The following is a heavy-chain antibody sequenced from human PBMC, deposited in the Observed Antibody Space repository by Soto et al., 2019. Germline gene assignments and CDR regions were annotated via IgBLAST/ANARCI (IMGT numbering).Heavy chain of an antibody. CDR3: VKLPVTTASYYYFGMDV. CDR1: GFPFSTYP. J-gene: IGHJ6*02. Sequence: GGSLRLSCAASGFPFSTYPMNWVRQVPGKGLEWVSGISGSGISTFYADSVKGRFTISRDNSKNTVYLQMNRLRAEDTALYYCVKLPVTTASYYYFGMDVWGQGTTVTVSS. V-gene: IGHV3-23*01. D-gene: IGHD4-4*01. CDR2: ISGSGIST.